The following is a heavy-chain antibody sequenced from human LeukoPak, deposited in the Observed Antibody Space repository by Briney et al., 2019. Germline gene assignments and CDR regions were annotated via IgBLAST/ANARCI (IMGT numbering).Heavy chain of an antibody. J-gene: IGHJ4*02. CDR1: GGSISSYY. V-gene: IGHV4-59*01. Sequence: SETLSLTCTVSGGSISSYYWSWIRQPPGKGLEWIGYIYYSGSTNYNPSLKSRVIISVDTSKNQFSLKLSSVTAADTAVYYCARQYSGSYYSFDYWGQGTLVTVSS. CDR3: ARQYSGSYYSFDY. D-gene: IGHD1-26*01. CDR2: IYYSGST.